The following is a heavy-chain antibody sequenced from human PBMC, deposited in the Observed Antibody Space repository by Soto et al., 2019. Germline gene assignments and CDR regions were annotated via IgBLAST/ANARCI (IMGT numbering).Heavy chain of an antibody. CDR2: IYYSGST. J-gene: IGHJ6*02. CDR1: GGSISSGGYY. V-gene: IGHV4-31*03. D-gene: IGHD3-10*01. Sequence: QVQLQESGPGLVKPSQTLSLTCTVSGGSISSGGYYWSWIRQHPGQGLEWIGYIYYSGSTYYNPSLVSRVTISVDTSKNQFSLKMSSVTAADTAVYYCARVFGFGSMDVWGQGTTVTVSS. CDR3: ARVFGFGSMDV.